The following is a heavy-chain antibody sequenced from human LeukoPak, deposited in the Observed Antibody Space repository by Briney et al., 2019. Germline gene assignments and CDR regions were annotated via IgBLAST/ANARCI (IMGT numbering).Heavy chain of an antibody. D-gene: IGHD2-15*01. V-gene: IGHV1-8*02. J-gene: IGHJ4*02. CDR3: AKEGDIVAPDY. CDR1: GYTFTSYG. Sequence: ASVKVSCKASGYTFTSYGISWVRQATGQGLEWMGWMNPNSGNTGYAQKFQGRVTMTRNTSLSTAYMELTSLKSEDTAVYYCAKEGDIVAPDYWGQGTLVTVSS. CDR2: MNPNSGNT.